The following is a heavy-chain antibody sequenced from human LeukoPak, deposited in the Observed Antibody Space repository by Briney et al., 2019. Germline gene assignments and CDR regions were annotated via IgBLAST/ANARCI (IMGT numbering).Heavy chain of an antibody. J-gene: IGHJ4*02. Sequence: PSETLSLTCTVSGASISNYYWSWIRQPAGKGLEWVGRIKTSGSTNYNPSLKSRVTMSVDTSKNQFSLELSTVTAADTAVYYCASDRFGQYGYSYGLYFDHWGQGTLVTVSS. CDR3: ASDRFGQYGYSYGLYFDH. CDR2: IKTSGST. D-gene: IGHD5-18*01. CDR1: GASISNYY. V-gene: IGHV4-4*07.